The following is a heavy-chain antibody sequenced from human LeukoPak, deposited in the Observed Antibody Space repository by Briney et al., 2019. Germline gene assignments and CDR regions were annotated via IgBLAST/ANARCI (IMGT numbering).Heavy chain of an antibody. CDR1: GYTFTSYY. CDR3: ATKGARYYGMDV. D-gene: IGHD3-16*01. CDR2: INPSGGST. V-gene: IGHV1-46*03. J-gene: IGHJ6*02. Sequence: ASVKVSCKASGYTFTSYYMHWVRQAPGQGLEWMGIINPSGGSTSYAQKFQGRVTMTRDTSTSTVYMELSSLRSEDTAVYYCATKGARYYGMDVWGQGTTVTVSS.